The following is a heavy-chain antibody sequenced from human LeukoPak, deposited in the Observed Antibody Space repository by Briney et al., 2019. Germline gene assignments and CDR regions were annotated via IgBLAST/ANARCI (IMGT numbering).Heavy chain of an antibody. Sequence: PGGSLRLSCAASGFPYSSYSMNWARQATGKGLEWVSYISSSSTTIYFADSLKGRCTISRDNGKNSLYLQMNSLRDEDTAVYYCARDRYCGGDCYSNAFDIWGQGTMVTVSS. CDR1: GFPYSSYS. CDR2: ISSSSTTI. D-gene: IGHD2-21*02. V-gene: IGHV3-48*02. CDR3: ARDRYCGGDCYSNAFDI. J-gene: IGHJ3*02.